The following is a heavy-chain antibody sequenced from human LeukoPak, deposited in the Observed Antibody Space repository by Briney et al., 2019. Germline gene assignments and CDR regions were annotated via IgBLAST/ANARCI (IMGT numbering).Heavy chain of an antibody. J-gene: IGHJ3*02. D-gene: IGHD5-24*01. CDR1: GFTFSVYA. Sequence: GGSLRLSCAASGFTFSVYAMTWVRQTPGKGLEWVSYISYNSETAHYADSVRGRFTISRDNTKNSLYLQMNSLRAEDTAVYYCTRSGDGAFDTWGQGALVTVSS. CDR3: TRSGDGAFDT. CDR2: ISYNSETA. V-gene: IGHV3-48*04.